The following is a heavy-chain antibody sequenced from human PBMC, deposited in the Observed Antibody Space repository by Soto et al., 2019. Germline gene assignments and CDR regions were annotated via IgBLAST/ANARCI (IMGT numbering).Heavy chain of an antibody. CDR3: ARGHISGWFDP. Sequence: PSETLSLTCAVYGGSFSGYYWSWIRQPPGKGLEWIGEINHSGSTNYNPSLKSRVTISVDTSKNQFSLKLSSVTAADTAVYYCARGHISGWFDPWGQGTLVT. D-gene: IGHD2-21*01. CDR2: INHSGST. CDR1: GGSFSGYY. V-gene: IGHV4-34*01. J-gene: IGHJ5*02.